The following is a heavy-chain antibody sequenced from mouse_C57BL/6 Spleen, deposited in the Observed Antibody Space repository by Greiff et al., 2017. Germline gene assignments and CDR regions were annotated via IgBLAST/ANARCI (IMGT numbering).Heavy chain of an antibody. CDR1: GYTFTDYE. CDR2: IDPETGGT. D-gene: IGHD1-1*01. V-gene: IGHV1-15*01. J-gene: IGHJ2*01. Sequence: QVQLKQSGAELVRPGASVTLSCKASGYTFTDYEMHWVKQTPVHGLEWIGAIDPETGGTAHNQKFKGKAILTADKSSSTAYMELRSLTSEDSAVYYCTRGITTVVATDYWGQGTTLTVSS. CDR3: TRGITTVVATDY.